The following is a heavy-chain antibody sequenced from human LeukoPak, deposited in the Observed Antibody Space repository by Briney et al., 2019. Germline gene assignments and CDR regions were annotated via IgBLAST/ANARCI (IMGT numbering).Heavy chain of an antibody. D-gene: IGHD5-12*01. Sequence: SQTLSLTCTVSGGSISSGSYYWSWIRQPAGRGLEWIGRIYTSGSTNYNPSLKSRVTISVDTSKNQFSLKLSSVTAADTAVYYCARERGYSGYEYQDFDFWGQGTLVTVSS. CDR1: GGSISSGSYY. J-gene: IGHJ4*02. V-gene: IGHV4-61*02. CDR2: IYTSGST. CDR3: ARERGYSGYEYQDFDF.